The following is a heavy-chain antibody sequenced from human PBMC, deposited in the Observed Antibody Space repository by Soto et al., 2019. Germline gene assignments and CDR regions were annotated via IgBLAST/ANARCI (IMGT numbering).Heavy chain of an antibody. V-gene: IGHV4-31*03. CDR2: IYYSGIT. CDR1: GGSISSGGYY. CDR3: ARQGSSSIYYYGMDV. D-gene: IGHD6-6*01. Sequence: PSETLSLTCTVSGGSISSGGYYWTWIRQHPGKGLEWIGYIYYSGITYYNPSLKSRVTISVDTSKNQFSLKLSSVTAADTAVYYCARQGSSSIYYYGMDVWGQGTTVTSP. J-gene: IGHJ6*02.